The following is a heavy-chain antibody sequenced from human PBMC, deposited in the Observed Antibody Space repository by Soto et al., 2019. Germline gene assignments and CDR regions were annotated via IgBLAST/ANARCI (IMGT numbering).Heavy chain of an antibody. V-gene: IGHV3-13*01. CDR2: IGTAGDT. CDR3: ATTSLPQYSSSSRGYYYYGMDV. D-gene: IGHD6-6*01. CDR1: GFTFSSYD. J-gene: IGHJ6*02. Sequence: GGSLRLSCAASGFTFSSYDMHWVRQATGKGLEWVSAIGTAGDTYYPGSVKGRFTISRENAKNSLYLQMNSLRAEDTAVYYCATTSLPQYSSSSRGYYYYGMDVWGQGTTVTVSS.